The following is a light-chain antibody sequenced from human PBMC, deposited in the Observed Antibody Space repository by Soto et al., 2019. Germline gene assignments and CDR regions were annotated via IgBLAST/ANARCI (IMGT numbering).Light chain of an antibody. V-gene: IGKV1D-12*01. CDR2: AAS. J-gene: IGKJ4*01. CDR1: QGIRSW. CDR3: QQTDSFPLS. Sequence: DIPMTQSPSSVPASVGDRVTITCRASQGIRSWLAWYQQKPGKAPKLLIFAASSLQSGVPLRFSGRGSGTEFTLTISSLQPEDFATYYCQQTDSFPLSFGGGTKVELK.